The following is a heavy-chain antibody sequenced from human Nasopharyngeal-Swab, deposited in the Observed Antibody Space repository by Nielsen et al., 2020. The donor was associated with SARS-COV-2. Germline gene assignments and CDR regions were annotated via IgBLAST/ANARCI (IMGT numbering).Heavy chain of an antibody. CDR2: IYSGGST. V-gene: IGHV3-53*01. CDR1: GFTVSTKY. D-gene: IGHD3-10*01. J-gene: IGHJ6*02. CDR3: ARGFSALLWFGELFKSYGMDV. Sequence: GESLKISCAASGFTVSTKYMSWVRQAPGKGLEWVSVIYSGGSTYYADSVKGRFTISRDNSKNTLYLQMNSLRAEDTAVYYCARGFSALLWFGELFKSYGMDVWGQGTTVTVSS.